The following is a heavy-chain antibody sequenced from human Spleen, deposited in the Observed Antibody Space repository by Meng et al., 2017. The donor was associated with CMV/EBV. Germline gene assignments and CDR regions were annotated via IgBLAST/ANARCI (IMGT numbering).Heavy chain of an antibody. Sequence: SETLSLTCIVSGGSISNHYWSWIRQPPGKGLEWIGYIYYSGTTNYNPSLKSRVTISVDTSKNQFSLKLSSVTAADTAVYYCATPTGGYCSSTSCYFPYGMDVWGQGTTVTVSS. CDR1: GGSISNHY. J-gene: IGHJ6*02. CDR3: ATPTGGYCSSTSCYFPYGMDV. V-gene: IGHV4-59*11. D-gene: IGHD2-2*01. CDR2: IYYSGTT.